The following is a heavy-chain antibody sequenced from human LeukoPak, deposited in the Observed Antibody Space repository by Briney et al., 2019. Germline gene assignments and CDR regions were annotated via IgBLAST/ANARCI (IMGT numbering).Heavy chain of an antibody. CDR1: GFTFSSYS. CDR3: TKGARELDF. CDR2: VTGSGDKT. Sequence: GGSLRLSCAASGFTFSSYSMGWVRQAPGKGLERVSAVTGSGDKTYYADSVKGRFTISRDNSRNTLYLQMNTLRAEDTAIYYCTKGARELDFWGQGTLVTASS. V-gene: IGHV3-23*01. D-gene: IGHD1-1*01. J-gene: IGHJ4*02.